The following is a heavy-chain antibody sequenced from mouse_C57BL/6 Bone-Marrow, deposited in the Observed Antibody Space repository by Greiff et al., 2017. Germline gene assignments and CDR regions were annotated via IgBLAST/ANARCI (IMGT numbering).Heavy chain of an antibody. D-gene: IGHD1-1*01. CDR3: ARPPYYYGSSPGYFDV. V-gene: IGHV5-17*01. CDR1: GFTFSDYG. Sequence: EVMLVESGGGLVKPGGSLKLSCAASGFTFSDYGMHWVRQAPEKGLEWVAYISSGSSTIYYADTVKGRFTISRDNAKNTLFLQMTSLRSEDTAMYYCARPPYYYGSSPGYFDVWGTGTTVTVPS. J-gene: IGHJ1*03. CDR2: ISSGSSTI.